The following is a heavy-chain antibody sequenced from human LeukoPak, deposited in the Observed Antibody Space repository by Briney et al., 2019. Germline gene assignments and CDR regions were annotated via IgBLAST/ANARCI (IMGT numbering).Heavy chain of an antibody. D-gene: IGHD6-19*01. CDR1: GFTFSSYG. J-gene: IGHJ4*02. CDR3: ATGLAVAGDY. V-gene: IGHV3-30*03. Sequence: PGGSLRLSCAASGFTFSSYGMHWVRQAPGKGLEWVAVISYDGSNKYYADSVKGRFTISRDNSKNTLYLQMNSLRAEDTAVYYCATGLAVAGDYWGQGALDTVSS. CDR2: ISYDGSNK.